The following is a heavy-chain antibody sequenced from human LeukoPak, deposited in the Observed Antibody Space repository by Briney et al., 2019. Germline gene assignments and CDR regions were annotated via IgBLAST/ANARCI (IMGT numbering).Heavy chain of an antibody. CDR2: ISYDGSNK. J-gene: IGHJ4*02. V-gene: IGHV3-30*03. Sequence: GGSLRLSCAASGFTFSSYGMHWVRQAPGKGLEWVAVISYDGSNKYYADSVKGRFTISRDNSKNTLYLQMNSLRAEDTAVYYCARVRYSGSYRTLYYFDYWGQGTLVTVSS. CDR1: GFTFSSYG. CDR3: ARVRYSGSYRTLYYFDY. D-gene: IGHD1-26*01.